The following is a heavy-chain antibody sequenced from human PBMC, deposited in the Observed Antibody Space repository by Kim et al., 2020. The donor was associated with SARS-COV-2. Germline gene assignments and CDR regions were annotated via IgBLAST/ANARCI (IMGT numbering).Heavy chain of an antibody. D-gene: IGHD2-2*01. V-gene: IGHV4-39*01. CDR3: ARPRAYRVVVIAAFWAPFDF. Sequence: SETLSLTCTVSGGSISSSSYYWGWIRQPPGKGLEWIGCIYYSGNTYYNPSLKSRVTISVDTSKNQFSLKLSSVTAADTAVYYCARPRAYRVVVIAAFWAPFDFWGQGTMVTVSS. J-gene: IGHJ3*01. CDR2: IYYSGNT. CDR1: GGSISSSSYY.